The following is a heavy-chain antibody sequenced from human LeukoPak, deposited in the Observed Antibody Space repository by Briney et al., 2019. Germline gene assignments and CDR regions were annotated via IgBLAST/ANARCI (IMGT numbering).Heavy chain of an antibody. CDR1: RGTFSSYT. CDR2: ISAYNGNT. D-gene: IGHD2-15*01. V-gene: IGHV1-18*01. CDR3: ARGLFGRYCSGGSCYYFDY. Sequence: VASVKVSCKASRGTFSSYTISWVRQAPGQGLEWMGWISAYNGNTNYAQKLQGRVTMTTDASTSTANMELRSLRSDDTAVYYCARGLFGRYCSGGSCYYFDYWGQGTLVTVSS. J-gene: IGHJ4*02.